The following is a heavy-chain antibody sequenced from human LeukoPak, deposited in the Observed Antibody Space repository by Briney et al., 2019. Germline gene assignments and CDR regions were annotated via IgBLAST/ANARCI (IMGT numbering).Heavy chain of an antibody. Sequence: GGSLRLSCAASGFTFSGYWMSWVRQAPGKGLEWVANIKHDETERYYVDSVKGRFTIFRDNAKNTLFLQMSSLRVEDTGVYYCVRDRHDFGDVNWGEGTLVAVSS. CDR2: IKHDETER. D-gene: IGHD4-17*01. CDR3: VRDRHDFGDVN. V-gene: IGHV3-7*01. J-gene: IGHJ4*02. CDR1: GFTFSGYW.